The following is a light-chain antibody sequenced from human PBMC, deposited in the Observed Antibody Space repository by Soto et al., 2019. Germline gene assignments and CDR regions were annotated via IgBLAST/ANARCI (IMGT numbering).Light chain of an antibody. J-gene: IGLJ1*01. CDR3: SSYTSSDTLFV. V-gene: IGLV2-14*01. CDR1: SSDVGGYNY. CDR2: VVS. Sequence: QSVLTQPASVSGSPGQSITISCTGTSSDVGGYNYVSWYQQHPEKAPKLMIYVVSNRPSGVSNRFSGSKSGNTASLTISGLQAEDEADYYCSSYTSSDTLFVFGTGTKLTVL.